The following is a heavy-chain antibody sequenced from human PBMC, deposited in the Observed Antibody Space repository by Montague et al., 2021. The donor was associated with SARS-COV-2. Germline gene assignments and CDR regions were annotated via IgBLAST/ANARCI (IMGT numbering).Heavy chain of an antibody. CDR2: IYNSGTT. J-gene: IGHJ5*02. CDR1: GDSTSCPNCY. CDR3: ARHHNYGDNTLDNWFHP. D-gene: IGHD4-17*01. Sequence: SETLSLTCTVSGDSTSCPNCYWGWIRQAPGKGLDWIGTIYNSGTTYYXXXLKSRLTISIDTSKNQFSLKLTSVTAADTAVYYCARHHNYGDNTLDNWFHPWGQGTLVTVSS. V-gene: IGHV4-39*01.